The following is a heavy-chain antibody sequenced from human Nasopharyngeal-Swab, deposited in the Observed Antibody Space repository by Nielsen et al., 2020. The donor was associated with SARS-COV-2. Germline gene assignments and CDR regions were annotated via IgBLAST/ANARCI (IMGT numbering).Heavy chain of an antibody. V-gene: IGHV3-74*01. CDR2: INRDGSGT. Sequence: GESLKISCAGSGFTFSSYWMHWVRQAPGKGLMWVARINRDGSGTNYADSVKGRFTISRDNAENTLYLQMNSLRAEDTAVYYCVRGGLGTGLENWGQGTLVTVSS. CDR3: VRGGLGTGLEN. D-gene: IGHD1-14*01. CDR1: GFTFSSYW. J-gene: IGHJ4*02.